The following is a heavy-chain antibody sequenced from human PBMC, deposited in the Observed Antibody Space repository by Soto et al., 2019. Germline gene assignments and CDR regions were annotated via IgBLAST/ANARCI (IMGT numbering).Heavy chain of an antibody. D-gene: IGHD1-1*01. CDR1: GFTFSNHA. CDR3: AKDQGVFNWATSYFDY. CDR2: TSYDGNNE. V-gene: IGHV3-30*18. J-gene: IGHJ4*02. Sequence: PGGSLRLSCAASGFTFSNHAMHWVRQAPGKGLEWVALTSYDGNNEYYTDSVKGRFTISRDNSKNTLFLQMNSPRPEDTAVYYCAKDQGVFNWATSYFDYWGQGALVTVSS.